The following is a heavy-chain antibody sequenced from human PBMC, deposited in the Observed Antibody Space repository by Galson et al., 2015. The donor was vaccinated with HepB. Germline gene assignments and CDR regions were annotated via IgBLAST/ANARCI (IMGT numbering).Heavy chain of an antibody. CDR1: GYTFTGYY. Sequence: SVKVSCKASGYTFTGYYMHWVRQAPGQGLEWMGWINPNSGGTNYAQKFQGRVTMTRDTSISTAYMELSRLRSDDTAVYYCAREPIAAAGTSWWGPWGQGTLVTVSS. CDR3: AREPIAAAGTSWWGP. CDR2: INPNSGGT. J-gene: IGHJ5*02. V-gene: IGHV1-2*02. D-gene: IGHD6-13*01.